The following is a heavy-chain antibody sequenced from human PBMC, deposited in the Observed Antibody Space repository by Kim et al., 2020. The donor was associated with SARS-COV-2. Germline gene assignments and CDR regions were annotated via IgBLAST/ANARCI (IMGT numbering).Heavy chain of an antibody. CDR3: AREDPGRSSSPLDY. J-gene: IGHJ4*02. D-gene: IGHD6-13*01. Sequence: GGSLRLSCAASGFTFSSYGMHWVRQAPGKGLEWVAVIWYDGSNKYYADSVKGRFTISRDNSKNTLYLQMNSLRAEDTAVYYCAREDPGRSSSPLDYWGQGTLVTVSS. V-gene: IGHV3-33*01. CDR1: GFTFSSYG. CDR2: IWYDGSNK.